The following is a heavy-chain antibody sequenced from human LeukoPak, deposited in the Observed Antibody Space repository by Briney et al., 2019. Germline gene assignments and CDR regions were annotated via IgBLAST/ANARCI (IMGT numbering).Heavy chain of an antibody. V-gene: IGHV1-18*01. D-gene: IGHD6-19*01. CDR2: ISVYNDAT. Sequence: ASVKVSCKASGYTFTRYGINWVRQAPGQGLEWVGWISVYNDATSYAQKLQGRVSLTTDPSTNTAYMELNSLRSDDTAIYYCARRTLNSSGYVFGHPTEPFYFYFLGQGTPVTVSP. CDR3: ARRTLNSSGYVFGHPTEPFYFYF. CDR1: GYTFTRYG. J-gene: IGHJ4*02.